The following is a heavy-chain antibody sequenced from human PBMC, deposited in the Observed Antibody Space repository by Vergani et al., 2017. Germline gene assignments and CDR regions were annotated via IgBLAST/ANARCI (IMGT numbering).Heavy chain of an antibody. V-gene: IGHV3-23*01. CDR1: GFTFNHYA. J-gene: IGHJ6*02. Sequence: EVQLLESGGDLVQPGGSLRLSCAASGFTFNHYAMNWVRQAPGKGLEWVSGISGSGGSTDYAGSVKGRFTISRDSSKNTLYLRMNSLSAGDTAVYYCAKANPRDSGYDYLYYYHAMDVWGQGTTVTVSS. CDR3: AKANPRDSGYDYLYYYHAMDV. CDR2: ISGSGGST. D-gene: IGHD5-12*01.